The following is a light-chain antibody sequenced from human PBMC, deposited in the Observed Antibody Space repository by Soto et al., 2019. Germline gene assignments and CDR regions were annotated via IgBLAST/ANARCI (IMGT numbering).Light chain of an antibody. J-gene: IGKJ5*01. CDR1: QSVSNN. Sequence: EIMMTQSPATLSVSPGERATLSCRASQSVSNNLAWYQQKPGQAPRLLIYYASTRATGIPARFSGSGSGTEFTLTISSIQSEAFALYYCQQYNNWPPITFGQGTRLEIK. CDR3: QQYNNWPPIT. CDR2: YAS. V-gene: IGKV3-15*01.